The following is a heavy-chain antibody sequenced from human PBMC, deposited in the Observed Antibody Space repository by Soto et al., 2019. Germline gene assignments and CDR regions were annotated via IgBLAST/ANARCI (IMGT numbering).Heavy chain of an antibody. CDR1: GASVSSGGW. J-gene: IGHJ4*02. V-gene: IGHV4-4*02. CDR3: TTKPWGLNFGCQS. Sequence: QVQLQESGPGLVEPSGTLSLTCTVSGASVSSGGWWTWLRQPPGKGLEWIGEIYDRGSTNYNPSLKSRDSMSLDNSKNQFSLRLNYVTAADTALYDCTTKPWGLNFGCQSWGQGTLVTVSS. D-gene: IGHD7-27*01. CDR2: IYDRGST.